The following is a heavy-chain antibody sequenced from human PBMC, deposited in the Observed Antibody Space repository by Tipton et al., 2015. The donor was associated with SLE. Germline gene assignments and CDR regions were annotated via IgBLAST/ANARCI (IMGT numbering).Heavy chain of an antibody. V-gene: IGHV3-74*01. J-gene: IGHJ6*03. CDR1: GFTFNRYW. D-gene: IGHD3-16*01. CDR3: AKGTQWGKYSYMDV. CDR2: IDSDGTIT. Sequence: SLRLSCAASGFTFNRYWMHWVRQAPGKGLMWVSRIDSDGTITNYADTVKGRFTISRDNAKDTLYLQMNSLRAEDTAVYYCAKGTQWGKYSYMDVWGKGTTVTVSS.